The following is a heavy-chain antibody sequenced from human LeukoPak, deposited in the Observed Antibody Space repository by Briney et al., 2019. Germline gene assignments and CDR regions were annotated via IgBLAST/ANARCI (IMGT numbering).Heavy chain of an antibody. J-gene: IGHJ6*02. V-gene: IGHV3-30*04. CDR1: GFTFSSYA. CDR3: ARDPGTKMYYDFWSGSLYYGVDV. Sequence: GGSLRLSCAASGFTFSSYAMHWVRQAPGKGLEWVAVISYDGSNKYYADSVKGRFTISRDNSKNALYLQMNSLRAEDTAVYYCARDPGTKMYYDFWSGSLYYGVDVWGQGTTVTVSS. CDR2: ISYDGSNK. D-gene: IGHD3-3*01.